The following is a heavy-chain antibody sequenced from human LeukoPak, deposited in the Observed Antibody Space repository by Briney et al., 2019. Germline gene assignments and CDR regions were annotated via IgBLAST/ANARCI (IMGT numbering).Heavy chain of an antibody. D-gene: IGHD5-12*01. CDR1: GFTFSTTW. V-gene: IGHV3-74*01. Sequence: GGSLRLSCAASGFTFSTTWMSWVRQAPGKGLVWVSRIDDDGAGTTYADSVKGRFTISRDNAKNTLYLQMNSLRVEDTAVYYCARSASGYDAWGQGTLVTVSS. CDR3: ARSASGYDA. J-gene: IGHJ5*02. CDR2: IDDDGAGT.